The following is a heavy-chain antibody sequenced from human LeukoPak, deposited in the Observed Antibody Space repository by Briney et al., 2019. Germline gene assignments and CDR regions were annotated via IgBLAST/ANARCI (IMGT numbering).Heavy chain of an antibody. D-gene: IGHD3/OR15-3a*01. CDR1: GGSISSYY. J-gene: IGHJ5*02. CDR3: ARDFWTRFVP. Sequence: NPSETLSLTCTVSGGSISSYYWSWIRQPPGKGLEWIGYIYYSGSTNYNPSLKSRVTISVDTSKNQFSLKLSSVTAADTAVYYCARDFWTRFVPWGQGTLVTVSS. V-gene: IGHV4-59*01. CDR2: IYYSGST.